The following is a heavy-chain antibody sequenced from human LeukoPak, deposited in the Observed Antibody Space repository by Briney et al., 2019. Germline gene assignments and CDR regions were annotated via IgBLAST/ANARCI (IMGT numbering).Heavy chain of an antibody. D-gene: IGHD3-22*01. CDR1: GFSFSSNW. Sequence: GGSLRLSCAASGFSFSSNWMTWVRQAPGKGLEWVANIKHDGSEKYYVDSVKGRFTISRDNAKNSLYLQMNSLRAEDTAVYYCARGGYYHDYWGQGTLVTVSS. CDR2: IKHDGSEK. V-gene: IGHV3-7*04. CDR3: ARGGYYHDY. J-gene: IGHJ4*02.